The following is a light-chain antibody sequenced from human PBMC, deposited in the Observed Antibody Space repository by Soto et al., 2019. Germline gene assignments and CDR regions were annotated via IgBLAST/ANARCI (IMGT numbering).Light chain of an antibody. CDR3: SSYTTTSTLV. CDR2: EVR. J-gene: IGLJ3*02. V-gene: IGLV2-14*01. Sequence: QSALTQPDSVSGSPGQSITIACTGTNRDVGSYNLVSWYQQRPGEAPKLIISEVRNRPSGISYRFTGSKSGNTASLTISGLQAEDEADYYCSSYTTTSTLVFGGGTKVTVL. CDR1: NRDVGSYNL.